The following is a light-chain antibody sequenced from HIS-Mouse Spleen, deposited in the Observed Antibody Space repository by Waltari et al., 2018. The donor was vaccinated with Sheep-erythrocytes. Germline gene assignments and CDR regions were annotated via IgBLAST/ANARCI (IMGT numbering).Light chain of an antibody. J-gene: IGLJ3*02. CDR2: EGS. CDR3: CSYAGSSTWV. Sequence: QSALTQPRSVSGSPGQSVTISCTGTSSDVGGYNYVSWYQQHPGNAPKLMIYEGSKRPSGVSKRFSGSKSGNTASLTISGLQAEDEADYYCCSYAGSSTWVFGGGTKLTVL. CDR1: SSDVGGYNY. V-gene: IGLV2-23*01.